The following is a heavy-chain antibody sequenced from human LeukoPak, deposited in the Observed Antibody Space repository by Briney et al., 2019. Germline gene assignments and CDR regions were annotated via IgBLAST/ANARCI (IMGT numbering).Heavy chain of an antibody. CDR2: ITSSSSYI. Sequence: GGSLRLSCAASGFTFSSYSMNWVRQAPGKGLEWVSSITSSSSYIYYADSVKGRFTISRDNAKNSLYLQMTSLRAEDTAVYYCAKSTTATQRGYFDYWGQGALVTVSS. J-gene: IGHJ4*02. CDR1: GFTFSSYS. CDR3: AKSTTATQRGYFDY. V-gene: IGHV3-21*01. D-gene: IGHD4-17*01.